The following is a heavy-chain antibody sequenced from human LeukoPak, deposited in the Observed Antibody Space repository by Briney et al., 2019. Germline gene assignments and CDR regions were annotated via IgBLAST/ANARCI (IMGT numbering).Heavy chain of an antibody. CDR1: GGSIGSYY. V-gene: IGHV4-4*08. CDR3: GGTLPPTYYYYYGMDV. D-gene: IGHD1-1*01. Sequence: SETLSLTCTVSGGSIGSYYWSWVRQPPGKGLEWIGYIFPSGSTAYNPSLKSRVTTSVDTSKNQFSLKLSSVTAADTAVYYCGGTLPPTYYYYYGMDVWGQGTTVTVSS. CDR2: IFPSGST. J-gene: IGHJ6*02.